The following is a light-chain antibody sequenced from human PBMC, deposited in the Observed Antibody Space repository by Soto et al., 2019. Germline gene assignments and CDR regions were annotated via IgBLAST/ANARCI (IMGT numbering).Light chain of an antibody. CDR3: QQSFSNHALT. CDR1: ENIGKY. Sequence: DIQMTQSPSSLSASLGDRVTITCRASENIGKYLNWYQQKQGKAPKIVIYGASSLQSGVPSRFSGSGSGTDFTITISSLQPEDFAIYYCQQSFSNHALTFGGVTKVDI. CDR2: GAS. V-gene: IGKV1-39*01. J-gene: IGKJ4*01.